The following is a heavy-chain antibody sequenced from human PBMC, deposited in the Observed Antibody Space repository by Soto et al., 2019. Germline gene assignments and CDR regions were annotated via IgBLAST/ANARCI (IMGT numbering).Heavy chain of an antibody. Sequence: ASVKVSCKASGYTFTSYDINWVRQATGQGLEWMGWMNPNSGNTGYAQKCQGRVTMTRNTSISTAYMELSSLRSEDTAVYYCARGGCSSTSCYYYYYYYMDVWGKGTTVTVSS. D-gene: IGHD2-2*01. CDR3: ARGGCSSTSCYYYYYYYMDV. CDR1: GYTFTSYD. J-gene: IGHJ6*03. V-gene: IGHV1-8*02. CDR2: MNPNSGNT.